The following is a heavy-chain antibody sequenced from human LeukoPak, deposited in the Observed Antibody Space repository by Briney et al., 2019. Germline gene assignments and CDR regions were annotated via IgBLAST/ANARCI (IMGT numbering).Heavy chain of an antibody. CDR3: ARSSQCGMDV. CDR1: GFTLSSYA. D-gene: IGHD2-2*01. V-gene: IGHV3-23*01. Sequence: GGSLRLSCAASGFTLSSYAMTWVRQAPGRGLEWVSSVDGGGGGTYYADSVKGRFTISRDNAKNTLYLQMNSLRAEDTAVYYCARSSQCGMDVWGQGTTVTVSS. CDR2: VDGGGGGT. J-gene: IGHJ6*02.